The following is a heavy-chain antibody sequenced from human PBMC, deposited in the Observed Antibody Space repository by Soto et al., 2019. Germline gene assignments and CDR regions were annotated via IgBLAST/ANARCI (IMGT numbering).Heavy chain of an antibody. CDR1: GFTFSSYG. CDR3: AKELEYSSSSLDY. D-gene: IGHD6-6*01. Sequence: QVQLVESGGGVVQPGRSLRLSCAASGFTFSSYGMHWVRQAPGKGLEWVAVISYDGSNKYYADSVKGRFTISRDNSKNTLYLQMNSLRAEDMAVYYCAKELEYSSSSLDYWGQGTLVTVSS. V-gene: IGHV3-30*18. J-gene: IGHJ4*02. CDR2: ISYDGSNK.